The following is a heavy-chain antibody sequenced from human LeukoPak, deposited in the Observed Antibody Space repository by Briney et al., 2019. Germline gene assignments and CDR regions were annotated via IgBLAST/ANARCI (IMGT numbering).Heavy chain of an antibody. Sequence: SVKVSCKASGGTFSSYAISWVRQAPGQGLEWMGGIIPIFGTANYAQKFQGRVTITADESTSTAYMELSSLRSEDTAVYYCARSVQQLVRCSGCYYYYGMDVWGQGTTVTVSS. CDR2: IIPIFGTA. J-gene: IGHJ6*02. V-gene: IGHV1-69*13. CDR1: GGTFSSYA. CDR3: ARSVQQLVRCSGCYYYYGMDV. D-gene: IGHD6-13*01.